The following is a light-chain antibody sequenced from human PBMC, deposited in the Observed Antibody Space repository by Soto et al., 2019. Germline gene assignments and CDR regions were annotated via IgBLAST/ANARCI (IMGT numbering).Light chain of an antibody. J-gene: IGKJ2*01. Sequence: DIPMTQSPSSLSASVGDRVTITCQASQDISNHLNWYQQKPGKAPKLLIYDASNLETGVPSRFSGSGSGTDFTFTISSLQPEDIATYYCQHYDNLPRYTFGQGTNLEIK. CDR2: DAS. CDR3: QHYDNLPRYT. CDR1: QDISNH. V-gene: IGKV1-33*01.